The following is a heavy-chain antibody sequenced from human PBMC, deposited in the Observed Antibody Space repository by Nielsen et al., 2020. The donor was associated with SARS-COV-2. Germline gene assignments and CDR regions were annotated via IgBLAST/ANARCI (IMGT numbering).Heavy chain of an antibody. D-gene: IGHD3-3*01. CDR2: IYYSGST. V-gene: IGHV4-59*01. J-gene: IGHJ5*02. CDR1: GGSISSYY. CDR3: AIVIPESITIFGVVTVNWFDP. Sequence: SETLSLTCTVSGGSISSYYWSWIRQPPGKGLEWIGYIYYSGSTNYNPSLKSRVTISVDTSKNQFSLKLSSVTAADTAVYYCAIVIPESITIFGVVTVNWFDPWGQGTLVTVSS.